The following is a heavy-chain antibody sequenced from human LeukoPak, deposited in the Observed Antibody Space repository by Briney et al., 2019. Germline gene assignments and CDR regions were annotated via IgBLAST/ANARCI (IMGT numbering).Heavy chain of an antibody. D-gene: IGHD3-3*01. Sequence: GGSLRLSCAASGFTFSSYSMNWVRQAPGKGLEWVSSISSSSSYIYYADSVKGRFTISGDNAKNSLYLQMNSLRAEDTAVYYCARRVDYDFWSGSSTRDDYWGQGTLVTVSS. V-gene: IGHV3-21*01. J-gene: IGHJ4*02. CDR1: GFTFSSYS. CDR2: ISSSSSYI. CDR3: ARRVDYDFWSGSSTRDDY.